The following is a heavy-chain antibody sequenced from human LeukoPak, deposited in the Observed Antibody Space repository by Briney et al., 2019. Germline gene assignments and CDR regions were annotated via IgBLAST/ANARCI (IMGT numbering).Heavy chain of an antibody. CDR3: AKVGVRGVIIYYFDY. D-gene: IGHD3-10*01. Sequence: AGGSLRLSCAASGFTVRNSFMSWVRQAPGKGLEWVSVIYSGGTTDYSDSVKGRFTISRDNSKNTLYLQMNSLRAEDTAVYYCAKVGVRGVIIYYFDYWGQGTLVTVFS. V-gene: IGHV3-53*01. J-gene: IGHJ4*02. CDR2: IYSGGTT. CDR1: GFTVRNSF.